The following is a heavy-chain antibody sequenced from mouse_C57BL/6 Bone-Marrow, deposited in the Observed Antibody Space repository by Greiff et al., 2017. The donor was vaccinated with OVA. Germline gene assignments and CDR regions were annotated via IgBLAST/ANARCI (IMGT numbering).Heavy chain of an antibody. Sequence: EVQVVESGPGLVKPSQSLSLTCSVTGYSITSGYYWHWIRQFPGNKLEWIGYISYDGSNNYNPSLKNLISITRDTSKNQFFLKLNSVTTEDTATYYGARDGSYDYPAWFAYWGQGTLVTVSA. CDR3: ARDGSYDYPAWFAY. V-gene: IGHV3-6*01. D-gene: IGHD2-4*01. CDR2: ISYDGSN. J-gene: IGHJ3*01. CDR1: GYSITSGYY.